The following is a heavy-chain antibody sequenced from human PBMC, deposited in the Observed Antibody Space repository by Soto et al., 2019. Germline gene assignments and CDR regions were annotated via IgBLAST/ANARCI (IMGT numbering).Heavy chain of an antibody. J-gene: IGHJ5*02. CDR2: INSDGSST. Sequence: EVQVVESGGGLVQPGESLRLSCAASGFSFSDSWMHWVRQAPGKGLMWVSRINSDGSSTNYADSVKGRFTISRDNSRNTLYLQMSSLRAEDTAVYYCARGNQWFDPWAQGTLVTVSS. V-gene: IGHV3-74*01. CDR3: ARGNQWFDP. CDR1: GFSFSDSW.